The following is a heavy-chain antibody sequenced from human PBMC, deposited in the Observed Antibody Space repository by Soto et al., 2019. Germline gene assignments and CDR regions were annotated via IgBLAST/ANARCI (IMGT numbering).Heavy chain of an antibody. CDR1: GFTFSSYA. Sequence: GESLKISCAASGFTFSSYAMHWVRQAPGKGLEWVAVISYDGSNKYYADSVKGRFTISRDNSKNTLYLQMNSLRAEDTAVYYCARDLYSGSSNWFDPWGQGTLVTVSS. D-gene: IGHD1-26*01. J-gene: IGHJ5*02. CDR3: ARDLYSGSSNWFDP. CDR2: ISYDGSNK. V-gene: IGHV3-30-3*01.